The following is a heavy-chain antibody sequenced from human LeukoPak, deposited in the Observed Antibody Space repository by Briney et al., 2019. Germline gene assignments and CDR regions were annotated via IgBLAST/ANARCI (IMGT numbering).Heavy chain of an antibody. J-gene: IGHJ4*02. V-gene: IGHV4-4*07. Sequence: SETLSLTCTVSGGSIRDYYWSWIRQPAGKGLEWIGRMYTSGSTKYNPSLKSRVTMSVDTSKNQFSLKLRSVTAADTAVYYCARVSAVADYYFDYWGQGTLVTVSS. CDR2: MYTSGST. CDR1: GGSIRDYY. D-gene: IGHD6-19*01. CDR3: ARVSAVADYYFDY.